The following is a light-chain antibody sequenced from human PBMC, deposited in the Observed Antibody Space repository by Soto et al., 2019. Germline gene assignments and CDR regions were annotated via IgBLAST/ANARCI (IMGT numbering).Light chain of an antibody. CDR3: QQYNTYST. CDR1: QSISSW. Sequence: DIQMTQSPSTLSASVGDRVTITCRASQSISSWLAWYQQKPGKAPKLLIYDASSLESGVPSRFSGSGSGTDFTLTISSLQPDDFATYYCQQYNTYSTFGQGTKVGI. J-gene: IGKJ1*01. V-gene: IGKV1-5*01. CDR2: DAS.